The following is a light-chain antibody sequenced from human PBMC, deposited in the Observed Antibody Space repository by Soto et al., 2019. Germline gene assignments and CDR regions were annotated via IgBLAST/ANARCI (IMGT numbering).Light chain of an antibody. Sequence: DIQMTQSPSTLSASVGDRVTITCRASQSISSWLAWYQQKPGKAPKLLIYDASSLESGVPSRFSGSGSWTEFSLTNSSLQPDDFASYYCQHQRTFGQGTKVEIK. CDR3: QHQRT. V-gene: IGKV1-5*01. J-gene: IGKJ1*01. CDR1: QSISSW. CDR2: DAS.